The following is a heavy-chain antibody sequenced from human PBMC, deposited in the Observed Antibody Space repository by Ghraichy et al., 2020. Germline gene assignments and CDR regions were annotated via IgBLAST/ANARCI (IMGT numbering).Heavy chain of an antibody. CDR2: INPSGGIT. Sequence: ASVKVSCKTSGYIFITFFMHWVRQAPGQGLEWMGMINPSGGITTYAQKFQGRVTVTRDTSTSTVYMELSSLSSDDTAVYYCVRGELRFDPWGQGTLVTVSS. CDR1: GYIFITFF. CDR3: VRGELRFDP. J-gene: IGHJ5*02. D-gene: IGHD3-10*01. V-gene: IGHV1-46*03.